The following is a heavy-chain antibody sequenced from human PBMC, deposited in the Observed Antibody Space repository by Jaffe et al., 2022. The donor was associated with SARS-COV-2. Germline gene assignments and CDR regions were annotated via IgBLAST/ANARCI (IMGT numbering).Heavy chain of an antibody. J-gene: IGHJ6*03. Sequence: QVQLQESGPGLVKPSETLSLTCTVSGGPISNYYWSWIRQPPGKGLEWIGYIFYSESTNYNPSLKSRVTISVDKSKNQFALKLSSVTAADTAVYYCARGGDGYNYSYRYYYMDVWGKGTTVTVSS. CDR3: ARGGDGYNYSYRYYYMDV. CDR1: GGPISNYY. CDR2: IFYSEST. V-gene: IGHV4-59*01. D-gene: IGHD5-12*01.